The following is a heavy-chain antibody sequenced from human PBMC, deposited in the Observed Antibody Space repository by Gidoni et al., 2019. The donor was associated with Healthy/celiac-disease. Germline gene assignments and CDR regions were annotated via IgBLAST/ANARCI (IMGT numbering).Heavy chain of an antibody. D-gene: IGHD2-15*01. CDR3: ARVTQINKYCSGGSCYLNFDY. CDR2: ISAYNGNT. J-gene: IGHJ4*02. CDR1: GYTFTSYG. V-gene: IGHV1-18*01. Sequence: QVQLVQSGAEVKKPGASVKVSCKASGYTFTSYGISWVRQAPGQGLEWMGWISAYNGNTNYAQKLQGRVTMTTDTSTSTAYMELRSLRSDDTAVYYCARVTQINKYCSGGSCYLNFDYCGQGTLVTVSS.